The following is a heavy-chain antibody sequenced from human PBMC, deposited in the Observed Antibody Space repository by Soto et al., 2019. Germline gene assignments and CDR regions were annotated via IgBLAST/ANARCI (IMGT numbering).Heavy chain of an antibody. CDR3: ARDLDRYCSVTSCHAMDV. J-gene: IGHJ6*02. CDR1: GGSIRSTNW. CDR2: VYHNGTS. Sequence: SETLSLTCVVSGGSIRSTNWWAWVRQTPGKGLEWIGEVYHNGTSNYNPSLKSRATISVDRSKDQVSLRLNSVIDADTAVYYCARDLDRYCSVTSCHAMDVWGQGTPVTVSS. V-gene: IGHV4-4*02. D-gene: IGHD2-15*01.